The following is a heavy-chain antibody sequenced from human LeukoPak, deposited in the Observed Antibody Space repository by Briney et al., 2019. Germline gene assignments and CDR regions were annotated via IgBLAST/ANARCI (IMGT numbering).Heavy chain of an antibody. Sequence: PGRSLRLSCAASGFTFSNYGMHWLRQAPGKGLEWVSLIRYDGSNKYYVDSVKGRFTISRDNAKNTVYLQMNSLRAEDTDGYYCLRDPSWGVLRDYFDLWGQGTLVTVSS. CDR1: GFTFSNYG. J-gene: IGHJ4*02. V-gene: IGHV3-33*08. CDR3: LRDPSWGVLRDYFDL. CDR2: IRYDGSNK. D-gene: IGHD2-8*02.